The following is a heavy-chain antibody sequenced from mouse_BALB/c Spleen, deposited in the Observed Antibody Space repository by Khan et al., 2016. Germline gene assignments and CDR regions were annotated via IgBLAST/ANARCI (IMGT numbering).Heavy chain of an antibody. CDR3: ARGTPFAS. Sequence: VQLQEYGAELVRPGSSVKISCKASGYAFSGYWMNWVKQRPGQGLEWIGQIYPGDGDTNYNGKFKGKATLTADKSSSTAYMQLSSLTSEDSAVYFCARGTPFASWGQGTLVTVSA. J-gene: IGHJ3*01. CDR1: GYAFSGYW. D-gene: IGHD2-14*01. V-gene: IGHV1-80*01. CDR2: IYPGDGDT.